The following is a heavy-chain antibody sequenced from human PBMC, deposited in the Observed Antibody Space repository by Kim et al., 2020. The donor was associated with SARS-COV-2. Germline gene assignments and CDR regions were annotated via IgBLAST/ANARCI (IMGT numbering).Heavy chain of an antibody. CDR3: ARDPMVRGVSDAFDI. J-gene: IGHJ3*02. D-gene: IGHD3-10*01. V-gene: IGHV4-31*02. Sequence: PSLKSRVTISVDTSKNQFSLKLSSVTAADTAVYYCARDPMVRGVSDAFDIWGQGTMVTVSS.